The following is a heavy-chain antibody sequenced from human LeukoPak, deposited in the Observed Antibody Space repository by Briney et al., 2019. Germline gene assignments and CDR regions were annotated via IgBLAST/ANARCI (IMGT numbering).Heavy chain of an antibody. D-gene: IGHD3-10*01. J-gene: IGHJ6*04. V-gene: IGHV4-34*01. CDR2: INHSGST. CDR3: ANSLSAGKDV. Sequence: SETLSLTCAVYGGFFSGYYLSWIRQPPGKGLEWIGEINHSGSTNYNPSLKSRVTISVDTSKNQFSLKLSSVTAADTDVYYCANSLSAGKDVWGKGTTVTVSS. CDR1: GGFFSGYY.